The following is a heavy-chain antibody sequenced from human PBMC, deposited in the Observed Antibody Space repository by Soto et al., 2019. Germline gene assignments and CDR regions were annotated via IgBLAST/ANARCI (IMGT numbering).Heavy chain of an antibody. CDR1: CGSFSGYY. V-gene: IGHV4-34*01. CDR3: ARGLSTYYDFWSGYYMPPYFDY. Sequence: PSETLSLTCAVYCGSFSGYYWSWIRQPPGKGLEWIGEINHSGSTNYNPSLKSRVTISVDTSKNQFSLKLSSVTAADTAVYYCARGLSTYYDFWSGYYMPPYFDYWGQGTLVTVSS. CDR2: INHSGST. J-gene: IGHJ4*02. D-gene: IGHD3-3*01.